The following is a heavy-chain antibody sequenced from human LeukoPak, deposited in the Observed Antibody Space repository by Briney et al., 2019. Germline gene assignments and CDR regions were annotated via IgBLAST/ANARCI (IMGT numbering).Heavy chain of an antibody. J-gene: IGHJ6*03. D-gene: IGHD6-13*01. Sequence: SETLSLTCAVYGGSFSGYYWSWIRQPAGKGLEWIGRIYTSGSTNYNPSLKSRVTMSVDTSKNQFSLKLSSVTAADTAVYYCAREVTRYSSSWEYYYYMDVWGKGTTVTISS. CDR3: AREVTRYSSSWEYYYYMDV. CDR2: IYTSGST. CDR1: GGSFSGYY. V-gene: IGHV4-4*07.